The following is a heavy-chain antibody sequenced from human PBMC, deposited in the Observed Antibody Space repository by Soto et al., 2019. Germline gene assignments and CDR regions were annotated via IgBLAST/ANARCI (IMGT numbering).Heavy chain of an antibody. J-gene: IGHJ3*02. D-gene: IGHD2-15*01. CDR2: ISYDGSNK. CDR3: AKDRGGYCSGGSCYPQGPGDAFDI. Sequence: QVQLVESGGGVVQPGRSLRLSCAASGFTFSSYGMHWVRQAPGKGLEWVAVISYDGSNKYYADYVKGRFTISRDNSKNTLYLQMNSLRAEDTAVYYCAKDRGGYCSGGSCYPQGPGDAFDIWGQGTMVTVSS. CDR1: GFTFSSYG. V-gene: IGHV3-30*18.